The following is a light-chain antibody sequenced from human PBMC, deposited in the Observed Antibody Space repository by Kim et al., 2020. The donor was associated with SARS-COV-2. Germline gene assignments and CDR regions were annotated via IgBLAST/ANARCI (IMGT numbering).Light chain of an antibody. CDR3: LQHKSYPYT. CDR2: ATS. V-gene: IGKV1-17*03. Sequence: SASVGDRVTLTCRASQDISNFLAWFQQKPGKVPKRLIYATSSLQSGVPSRFSGSSSGTEYSLTNSSLQPEDFATFYCLQHKSYPYTLGQGTKLEI. J-gene: IGKJ2*01. CDR1: QDISNF.